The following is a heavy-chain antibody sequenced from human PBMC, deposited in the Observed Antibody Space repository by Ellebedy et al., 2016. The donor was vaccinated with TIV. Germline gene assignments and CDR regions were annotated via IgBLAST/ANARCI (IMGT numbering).Heavy chain of an antibody. D-gene: IGHD6-13*01. CDR1: GYSFIDYW. V-gene: IGHV5-51*01. J-gene: IGHJ6*02. CDR2: IYPDDSDT. CDR3: ARERMGYSSSWYPNYYYYYGMDV. Sequence: GESLKISCKGSGYSFIDYWIGWVRQMPGKGLEWMGIIYPDDSDTRYSPSFQGQVTISADKSISTAYLQWSSLKASDTAMYYCARERMGYSSSWYPNYYYYYGMDVWGQGTTVTVSS.